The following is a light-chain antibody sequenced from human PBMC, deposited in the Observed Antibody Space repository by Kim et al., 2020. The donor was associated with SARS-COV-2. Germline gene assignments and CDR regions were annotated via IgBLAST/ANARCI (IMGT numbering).Light chain of an antibody. J-gene: IGKJ2*01. CDR3: QQYDNLLVT. Sequence: DIQMTQSPSSLSASVGDRVTITCQASQDISNYLNWYQQKPGKAPKLLIYDASNLETGVPSRFSGSGSGTDLTFTISSLQPEDIATYYCQQYDNLLVTFGQGTKLEI. V-gene: IGKV1-33*01. CDR1: QDISNY. CDR2: DAS.